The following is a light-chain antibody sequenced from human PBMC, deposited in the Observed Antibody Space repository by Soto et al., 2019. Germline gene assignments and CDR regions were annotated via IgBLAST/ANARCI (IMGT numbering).Light chain of an antibody. J-gene: IGLJ2*01. V-gene: IGLV1-40*01. CDR3: QSYASSLGGSV. CDR2: GNS. CDR1: SSNIGAGYD. Sequence: QSVLTQPPSVSGAPGQRVTISCTGSSSNIGAGYDVHWYQQLPGTAPKLLIYGNSNRPSGVPDRFSGSKSGTSASLAIPGVEAEDEADYYCQSYASSLGGSVFGGGTKLTVL.